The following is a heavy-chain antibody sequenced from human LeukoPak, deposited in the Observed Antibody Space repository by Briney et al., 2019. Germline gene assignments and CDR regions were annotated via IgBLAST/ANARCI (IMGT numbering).Heavy chain of an antibody. J-gene: IGHJ4*02. D-gene: IGHD4-17*01. CDR1: GFTFTKYW. Sequence: GGSLRLSCAASGFTFTKYWMTWVRQAPGKGLEWVGNIKQDGSDKNYMDSVKGRFTISRDNSKNTLYLQMNSLRAEDTAVYYCARPFTVTTSDRAYWGQGTLVTVSS. CDR2: IKQDGSDK. CDR3: ARPFTVTTSDRAY. V-gene: IGHV3-7*03.